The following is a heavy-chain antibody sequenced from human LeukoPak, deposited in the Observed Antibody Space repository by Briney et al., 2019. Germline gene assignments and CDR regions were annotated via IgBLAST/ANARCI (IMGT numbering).Heavy chain of an antibody. J-gene: IGHJ4*02. CDR3: ARDKSYGGYESYYFDY. Sequence: ASVKVSCKASGYTFTSYAMHWVRQAPGQRLEWMGWINAGNGATKYSQGFQGRVTMTRDTSTSTVYMELSSLRSEDTAVYYCARDKSYGGYESYYFDYWGQGTLVTVSS. CDR1: GYTFTSYA. CDR2: INAGNGAT. D-gene: IGHD5-12*01. V-gene: IGHV1-3*03.